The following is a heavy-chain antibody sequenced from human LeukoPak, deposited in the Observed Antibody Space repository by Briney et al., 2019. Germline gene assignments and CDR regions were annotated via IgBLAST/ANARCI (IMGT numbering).Heavy chain of an antibody. V-gene: IGHV4-59*08. CDR1: GGSISSYY. J-gene: IGHJ4*02. D-gene: IGHD4-17*01. CDR2: IYYSGST. CDR3: AVSEYGDFAPFDY. Sequence: PSETLSLTCTVSGGSISSYYWSWIRQPPGKGLEWIGYIYYSGSTNYNPSLKSRVTISVDTSKNQFSLKLSSVTAADTAVYYCAVSEYGDFAPFDYWGQGTLVTVSS.